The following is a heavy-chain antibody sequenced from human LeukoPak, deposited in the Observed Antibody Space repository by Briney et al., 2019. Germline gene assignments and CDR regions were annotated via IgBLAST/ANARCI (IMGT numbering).Heavy chain of an antibody. CDR1: GYTFTSYG. CDR2: IIAYNGNT. CDR3: ARDSPYYYDSSGSYYGFDY. J-gene: IGHJ4*02. Sequence: ASVKDSCKASGYTFTSYGSSWVRQDPGQKLEWMVGIIAYNGNTNYAQKLQGRVTMTTDTSTSTAYMELRSLRSDDTGVYYCARDSPYYYDSSGSYYGFDYWGQGTLVTVSS. V-gene: IGHV1-18*01. D-gene: IGHD3-22*01.